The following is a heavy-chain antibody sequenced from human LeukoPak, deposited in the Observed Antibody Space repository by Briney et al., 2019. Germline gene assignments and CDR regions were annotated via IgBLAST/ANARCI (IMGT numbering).Heavy chain of an antibody. Sequence: GGSLILSCAASGFTFSSYGMHWVRQAPGKGLEWVAVISYDGSNKYYADSVKGRFTISRDNSKNTLYLQMNSLRAEDTAVYYCAKGSGWWNYFDYWGQGTLVTVSS. CDR2: ISYDGSNK. J-gene: IGHJ4*02. CDR3: AKGSGWWNYFDY. D-gene: IGHD6-19*01. CDR1: GFTFSSYG. V-gene: IGHV3-30*18.